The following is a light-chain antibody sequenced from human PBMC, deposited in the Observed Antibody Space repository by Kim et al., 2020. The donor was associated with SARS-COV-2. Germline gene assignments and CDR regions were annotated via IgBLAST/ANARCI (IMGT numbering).Light chain of an antibody. Sequence: QPVLTQSPSASASLGASVKLTCTLSSGHSSYAIAWHQQQPEKGPRYLMKLNSDGSHSKGDGIPDRFSGSSSGAERYLTNSSLQSEDEADYYCQTWGTGIQVFGGGTKLAVL. CDR3: QTWGTGIQV. CDR2: LNSDGSH. J-gene: IGLJ3*02. CDR1: SGHSSYA. V-gene: IGLV4-69*01.